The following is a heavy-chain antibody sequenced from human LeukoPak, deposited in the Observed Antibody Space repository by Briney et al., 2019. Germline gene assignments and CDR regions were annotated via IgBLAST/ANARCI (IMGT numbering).Heavy chain of an antibody. CDR1: GLTFSKYA. D-gene: IGHD6-19*01. J-gene: IGHJ4*02. Sequence: PGGSLRLSCAASGLTFSKYAMSWVRQAPGKGLEWVSHISSSGSTIYYADSVKGRFTISRDNAKNSLYLQMNSLRAEDTAVYYCARVGYNSVWYYFDYWGQGTLVTVSS. CDR3: ARVGYNSVWYYFDY. CDR2: ISSSGSTI. V-gene: IGHV3-48*04.